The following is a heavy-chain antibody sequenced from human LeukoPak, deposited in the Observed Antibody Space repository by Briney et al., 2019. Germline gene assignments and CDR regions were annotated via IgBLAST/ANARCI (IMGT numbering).Heavy chain of an antibody. CDR1: RFTFSSYA. CDR3: AKAAYCTSTSCHFSGYAQRPLES. V-gene: IGHV3-23*01. D-gene: IGHD2-2*01. Sequence: GGSLRLSCAASRFTFSSYAMSWVRQAPGKGLEWVSGVSGNGAGTYYADSVKGRFTISRDNSKKTMYLQMNSLRAEDTAVYYCAKAAYCTSTSCHFSGYAQRPLESWGQGTLLTVSS. CDR2: VSGNGAGT. J-gene: IGHJ4*02.